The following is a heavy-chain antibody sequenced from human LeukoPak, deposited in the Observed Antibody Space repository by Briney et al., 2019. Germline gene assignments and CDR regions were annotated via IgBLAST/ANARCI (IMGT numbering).Heavy chain of an antibody. Sequence: SETLSLTCTVSGDPISRYYWRWIRQPPGKGLEGIGYIYYSGSTKYNPSLKSRVTMSLDTSKSQFSLQLNSVTAADTDVYYCARDRPSGSGSSFSLGMDVWGEGTTVTVSS. CDR2: IYYSGST. J-gene: IGHJ6*04. CDR3: ARDRPSGSGSSFSLGMDV. CDR1: GDPISRYY. V-gene: IGHV4-59*01. D-gene: IGHD3-10*01.